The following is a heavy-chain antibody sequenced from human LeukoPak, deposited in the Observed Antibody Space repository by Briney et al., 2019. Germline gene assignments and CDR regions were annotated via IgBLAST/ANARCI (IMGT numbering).Heavy chain of an antibody. V-gene: IGHV3-23*01. CDR1: ELMFSSYA. CDR3: AKDQYSSGWYFDY. CDR2: ISDDSGST. D-gene: IGHD6-19*01. Sequence: PGGSLRLSCAASELMFSSYAMSWVRQAPGKGLEWVSGISDDSGSTYCADSVRGRFTISRDNSKNTLYLQMNSLRVEDTAIYYCAKDQYSSGWYFDYWGQGTLVTVSS. J-gene: IGHJ4*02.